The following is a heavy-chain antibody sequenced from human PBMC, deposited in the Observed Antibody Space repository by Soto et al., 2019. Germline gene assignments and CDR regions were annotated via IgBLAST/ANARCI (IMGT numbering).Heavy chain of an antibody. D-gene: IGHD3-10*01. J-gene: IGHJ4*02. V-gene: IGHV1-18*04. CDR1: GYTFTSYA. Sequence: ASVKVSCKASGYTFTSYAISWVRQAPGQGLEWMGWISAYNGNTNYAQNLQGRVTMTTDTSTSTAYMELRSLRSDDTAVYYCAVWFGEVLPFDYWGQGTLVTVPQ. CDR2: ISAYNGNT. CDR3: AVWFGEVLPFDY.